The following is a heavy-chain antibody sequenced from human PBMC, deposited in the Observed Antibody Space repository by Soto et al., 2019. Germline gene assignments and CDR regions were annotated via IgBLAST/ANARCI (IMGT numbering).Heavy chain of an antibody. CDR2: INPSDSDI. D-gene: IGHD3-22*01. J-gene: IGHJ4*02. V-gene: IGHV5-51*01. Sequence: GEFKKHPSKVSGDSFINHWVGWVRQMPEKGLEWMGIINPSDSDIRYSPSFQGQVTNSADKSISSAYLQWSSLKATDTAMYYCASFEYYYDISGIDPFLDYWGQGTQVTVSS. CDR1: GDSFINHW. CDR3: ASFEYYYDISGIDPFLDY.